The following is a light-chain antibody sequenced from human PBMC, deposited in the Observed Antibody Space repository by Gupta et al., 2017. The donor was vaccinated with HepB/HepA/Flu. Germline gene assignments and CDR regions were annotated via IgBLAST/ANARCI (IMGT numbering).Light chain of an antibody. CDR1: SNDVGGSNY. CDR3: CSDGRRYSLA. CDR2: DVD. Sequence: SPLTQPPSVSGSPGQSVTISCTGTSNDVGGSNYLSWYQQHPGKAPRLLIYDVDKRPAGVPDRFVGSKSGNTASLTISGRKTAEEADYYCCSDGRRYSLAFGGGTKVTVL. J-gene: IGLJ2*01. V-gene: IGLV2-11*01.